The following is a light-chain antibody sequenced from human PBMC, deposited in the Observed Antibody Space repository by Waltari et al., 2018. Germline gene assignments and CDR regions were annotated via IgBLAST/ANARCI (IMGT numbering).Light chain of an antibody. CDR3: QQYDNWLGT. CDR1: QSIRSN. V-gene: IGKV3-15*01. CDR2: GAS. Sequence: DIVLTQSPPTLSVFPGERADLSCRASQSIRSNLAWYQHKPGQAPRLLIYGASTWATGIPARFSGSGSGTEFALTISSLQSEDFAVYFCQQYDNWLGTFGQGTKVEIK. J-gene: IGKJ1*01.